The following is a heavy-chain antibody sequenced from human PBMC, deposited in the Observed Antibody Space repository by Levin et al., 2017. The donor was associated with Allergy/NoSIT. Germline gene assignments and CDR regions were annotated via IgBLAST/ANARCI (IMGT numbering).Heavy chain of an antibody. V-gene: IGHV4-39*01. Sequence: SETLSLTCSVSGGSISGSSYYWGWIRQPPGKGLEWIGSIYYSGSTYYNPSLQSRVTISVDTSKNQFSLKLNSVTAADTAVYYCARLRNSGWYGFDYWGQGTLVTVSS. CDR3: ARLRNSGWYGFDY. CDR1: GGSISGSSYY. D-gene: IGHD6-19*01. J-gene: IGHJ4*02. CDR2: IYYSGST.